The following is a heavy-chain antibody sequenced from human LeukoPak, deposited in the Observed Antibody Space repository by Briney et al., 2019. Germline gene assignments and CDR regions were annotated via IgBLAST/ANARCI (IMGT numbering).Heavy chain of an antibody. CDR1: GGSISSYY. Sequence: SETLSLTCTVSGGSISSYYWSWIRQPPGKGLEWIGYIYYSGGTNYNPSLMSRATISEDTSKNQFSLKLSSVTAADTAIYYCARGPAWYFNDWGQGTLVTVSS. V-gene: IGHV4-59*01. J-gene: IGHJ4*02. CDR2: IYYSGGT. CDR3: ARGPAWYFND.